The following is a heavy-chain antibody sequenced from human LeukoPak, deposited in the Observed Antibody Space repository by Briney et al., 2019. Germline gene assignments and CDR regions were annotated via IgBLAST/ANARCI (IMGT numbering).Heavy chain of an antibody. J-gene: IGHJ4*02. D-gene: IGHD1-26*01. V-gene: IGHV4-61*02. CDR2: IYTSGST. CDR1: GGSISSDNYY. CDR3: ARGQRYSGSYGLDY. Sequence: SETLSLTCTVSGGSISSDNYYWSWIRQPAGKGLEWIGRIYTSGSTNYNPSLKSRVTISVDTSKNQFSLKLSSVTAADTAVYYCARGQRYSGSYGLDYWGQGTLVTVSS.